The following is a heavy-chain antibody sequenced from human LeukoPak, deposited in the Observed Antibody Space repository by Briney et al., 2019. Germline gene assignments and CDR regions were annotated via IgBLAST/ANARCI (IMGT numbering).Heavy chain of an antibody. CDR2: ISSSGSTI. CDR3: ARDHRWELALDY. J-gene: IGHJ4*02. D-gene: IGHD1-26*01. CDR1: GFTFSDYY. V-gene: IGHV3-11*04. Sequence: GGSLRLSCAASGFTFSDYYMSWIRQAPGKGLEWVSYISSSGSTIYYADSVKGRFTISRDNAKNSLYLQMNSLRVDDTAVYYCARDHRWELALDYWGQGALVTVSS.